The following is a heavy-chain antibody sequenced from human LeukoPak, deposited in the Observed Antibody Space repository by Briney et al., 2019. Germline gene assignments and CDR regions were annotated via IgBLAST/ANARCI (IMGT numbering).Heavy chain of an antibody. J-gene: IGHJ5*02. CDR1: GYTFTSYG. CDR3: ARRVSGFGELLFGNWFDP. V-gene: IGHV1-18*01. D-gene: IGHD3-10*01. CDR2: ISAYNGNT. Sequence: RASVKVSCKASGYTFTSYGISWVRQAPGQGLEWMGWISAYNGNTNYAQKLQGRVTMTTDTPTSTAYMELRSLRSDDTAVYYCARRVSGFGELLFGNWFDPWGQGTLVTVSS.